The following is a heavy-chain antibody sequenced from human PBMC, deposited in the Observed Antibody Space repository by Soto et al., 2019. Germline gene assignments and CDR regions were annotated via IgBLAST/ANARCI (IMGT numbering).Heavy chain of an antibody. Sequence: QVQLVESGGGVVQPGRSLRLSCAASGFTFSNYGMHWVRQAPGKGLEWVAVILNDGSNRYHADSVKDRFTISRDNSKNTLYFQMDSLRAEGTGVYYCARDDEYSGDGMDVWGQGTTVTVSP. D-gene: IGHD3-10*01. J-gene: IGHJ6*01. CDR2: ILNDGSNR. CDR3: ARDDEYSGDGMDV. V-gene: IGHV3-33*01. CDR1: GFTFSNYG.